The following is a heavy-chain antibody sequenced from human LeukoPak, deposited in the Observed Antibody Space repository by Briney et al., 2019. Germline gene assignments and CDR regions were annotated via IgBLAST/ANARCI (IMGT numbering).Heavy chain of an antibody. CDR2: IYYSGST. Sequence: SETLSLTCTVSGGSISSISYYWGWIRQPPGKGLEWNGSIYYSGSTYYNPSLKSRVTISVDTSKNQFSLKLSSVTAADTAVYHCAGSIAAAIGVFDEWGEGTLVTLSS. D-gene: IGHD6-13*01. J-gene: IGHJ4*02. CDR1: GGSISSISYY. CDR3: AGSIAAAIGVFDE. V-gene: IGHV4-39*01.